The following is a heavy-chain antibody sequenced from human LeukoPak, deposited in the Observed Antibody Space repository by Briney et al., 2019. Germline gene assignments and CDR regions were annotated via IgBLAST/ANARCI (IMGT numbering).Heavy chain of an antibody. V-gene: IGHV3-66*01. CDR3: VRDRWPGLGDF. J-gene: IGHJ6*02. CDR2: VYSGGLT. CDR1: GFIVSENY. D-gene: IGHD6-19*01. Sequence: GGSLRLSCAASGFIVSENYMSWVRQAPGKGLEWVSTVYSGGLTFYADPVKGRFTISRGNSKNTLYLQMSSLRAEDTAVYYCVRDRWPGLGDFWGQGTTVTVSS.